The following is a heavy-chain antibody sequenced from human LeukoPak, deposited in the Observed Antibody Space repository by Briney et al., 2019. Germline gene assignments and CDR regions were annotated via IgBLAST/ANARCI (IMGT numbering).Heavy chain of an antibody. Sequence: GGSLRLSCAASGFTFSSYEMNWVRQAPGKGLEWVSYISSSGSTIYYADSVKGRFTISRDNAKNSLYLQMNSLRAEDTAVHYCARDRALWGGERGYSYGPDAFDIWGQGTMVTVSS. V-gene: IGHV3-48*03. CDR3: ARDRALWGGERGYSYGPDAFDI. J-gene: IGHJ3*02. D-gene: IGHD5-18*01. CDR1: GFTFSSYE. CDR2: ISSSGSTI.